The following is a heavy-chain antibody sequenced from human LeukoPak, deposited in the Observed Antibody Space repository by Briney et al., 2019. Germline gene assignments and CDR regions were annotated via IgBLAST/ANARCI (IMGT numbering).Heavy chain of an antibody. D-gene: IGHD3-10*01. CDR1: GGSISSSSYY. V-gene: IGHV4-61*01. CDR3: ARVRMVRGVIITYGY. J-gene: IGHJ4*02. Sequence: SETLSLTCTVSGGSISSSSYYWSWIRQPPGKGLEWIGYIYYSGSTNYNPSLKSRVTISVDTSKNQFSLKLSSVTAADTAVYYCARVRMVRGVIITYGYWGQGTLVTVSS. CDR2: IYYSGST.